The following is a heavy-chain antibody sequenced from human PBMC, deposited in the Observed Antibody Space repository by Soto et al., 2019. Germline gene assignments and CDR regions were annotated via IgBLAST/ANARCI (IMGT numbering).Heavy chain of an antibody. CDR3: ARARPPFNWFDR. J-gene: IGHJ5*02. Sequence: ASVKVSCKASGYTFTDYYMEWVRQAPGQGLEWMGWINLNSGDTNFAQQFQGRVTMTRDTSITTAYMDLTRLRSDDTAVYYCARARPPFNWFDRWGQGSMVTVYS. CDR2: INLNSGDT. CDR1: GYTFTDYY. V-gene: IGHV1-2*02. D-gene: IGHD6-6*01.